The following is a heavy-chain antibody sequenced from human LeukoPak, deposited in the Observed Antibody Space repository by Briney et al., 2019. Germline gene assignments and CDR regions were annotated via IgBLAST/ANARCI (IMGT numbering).Heavy chain of an antibody. CDR2: INTNTGNP. Sequence: ASVKVSCKASGYTFTSYAMNWVRQAPGQGLEWMGWINTNTGNPTYAQGFTGRFVFSLDTSVSTAYLQISSLKAEDTAVYYCASPYCSSTSCYVVNYYYYGMDVWGQGTTVTVSS. V-gene: IGHV7-4-1*02. CDR3: ASPYCSSTSCYVVNYYYYGMDV. D-gene: IGHD2-2*01. J-gene: IGHJ6*02. CDR1: GYTFTSYA.